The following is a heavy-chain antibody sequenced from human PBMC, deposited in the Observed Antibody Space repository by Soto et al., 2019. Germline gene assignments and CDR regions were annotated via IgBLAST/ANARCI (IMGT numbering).Heavy chain of an antibody. CDR1: GFTFSSYV. Sequence: EVQLLESGGGLVQPGGSLRLSCAASGFTFSSYVMSWVRQAPGKGLEWVSAISGSGGSTYYADSVKGRFTISRDNSKNTLYLQMNSLRAEDTAVYYCAKESGFTYYYDSSGYYEGYFDLWGRGTLVTVSS. CDR2: ISGSGGST. D-gene: IGHD3-22*01. J-gene: IGHJ2*01. CDR3: AKESGFTYYYDSSGYYEGYFDL. V-gene: IGHV3-23*01.